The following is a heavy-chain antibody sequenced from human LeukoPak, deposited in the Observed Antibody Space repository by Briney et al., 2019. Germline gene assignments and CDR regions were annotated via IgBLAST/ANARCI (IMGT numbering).Heavy chain of an antibody. CDR2: INEDGSKK. CDR1: GFTFSSYW. Sequence: GGSLRLSCAASGFTFSSYWMSWVRQAPGKGLEWVANINEDGSKKYYVDSVKGRFTVSRDNPKNSLYLQMNSLRAEDAAVYYCVRDSGWYRVEYWGQGTLVTVSS. V-gene: IGHV3-7*01. CDR3: VRDSGWYRVEY. J-gene: IGHJ4*02. D-gene: IGHD6-19*01.